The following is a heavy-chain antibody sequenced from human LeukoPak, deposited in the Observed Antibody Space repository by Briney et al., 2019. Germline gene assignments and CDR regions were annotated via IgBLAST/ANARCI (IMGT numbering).Heavy chain of an antibody. D-gene: IGHD3-3*01. J-gene: IGHJ4*02. CDR1: GFTFSSYG. CDR3: AKVLGSTFGVDLHDY. CDR2: IRYDGSNK. V-gene: IGHV3-30*02. Sequence: PGGSLRLSCAASGFTFSSYGMHWVRQAPGKGLEWVAFIRYDGSNKYYADSVKGRFTISRDNSKNTLYLQMNSLRVEDTAVYYCAKVLGSTFGVDLHDYWGQGTLVTVSS.